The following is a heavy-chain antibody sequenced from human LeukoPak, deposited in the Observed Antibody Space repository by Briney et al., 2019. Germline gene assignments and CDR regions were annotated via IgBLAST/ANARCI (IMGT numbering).Heavy chain of an antibody. V-gene: IGHV3-30*18. Sequence: PGGSLRLSWAASGFTFSSYGMHWVRQAPGKGLEWVAVISYDGSNKYYADSVKGRFTISRDNSKNTLYLQMNSLRAEDTAVYYCAKEWTYYDILTDYWGQGTLVTVSS. CDR2: ISYDGSNK. J-gene: IGHJ4*02. CDR1: GFTFSSYG. CDR3: AKEWTYYDILTDY. D-gene: IGHD3-9*01.